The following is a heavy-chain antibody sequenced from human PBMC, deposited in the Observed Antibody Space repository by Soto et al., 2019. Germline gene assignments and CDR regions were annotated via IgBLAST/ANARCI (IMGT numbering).Heavy chain of an antibody. CDR1: GFAFNNYG. D-gene: IGHD2-15*01. CDR3: AKDLVEVVVAAFDY. Sequence: KPGGSLRLSCTVSGFAFNNYGINWVRQAPGKGLEWVSSISKSDYTYYSDSVTGRFTISRDNAKNSVSLQMNTLRVEDTAVYYCAKDLVEVVVAAFDYWGQGTLVTVSS. CDR2: ISKSDYT. V-gene: IGHV3-21*01. J-gene: IGHJ4*02.